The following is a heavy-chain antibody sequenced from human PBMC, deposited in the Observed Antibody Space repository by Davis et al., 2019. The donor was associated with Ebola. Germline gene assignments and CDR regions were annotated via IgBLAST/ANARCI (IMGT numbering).Heavy chain of an antibody. CDR3: ARDSSDCTGGVCTALFDH. D-gene: IGHD2-8*02. CDR2: INPNSGGT. Sequence: ASVKVSCKASGYTFTANYMHWVRQAPGQGLEWMGWINPNSGGTNYAQKFQGRVTTTRDTSISTAYMELSRLRSDDAAVYYCARDSSDCTGGVCTALFDHWGQGTLVTVSS. V-gene: IGHV1-2*02. J-gene: IGHJ4*02. CDR1: GYTFTANY.